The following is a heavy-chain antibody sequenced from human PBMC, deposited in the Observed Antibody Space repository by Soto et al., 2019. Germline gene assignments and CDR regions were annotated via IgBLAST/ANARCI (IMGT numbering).Heavy chain of an antibody. D-gene: IGHD6-19*01. CDR2: IPFDGTKV. V-gene: IGHV3-30*02. J-gene: IGHJ5*02. CDR3: AKDFSGSLVHA. CDR1: GLTLGSYG. Sequence: VGSLRLSCVASGLTLGSYGMHWVRQAPGKGLEWVAFIPFDGTKVDYEDSVKGRFTVSRDNSRNTLYLQMNSLRRDDTAVYYCAKDFSGSLVHAWGQGTVVTVSS.